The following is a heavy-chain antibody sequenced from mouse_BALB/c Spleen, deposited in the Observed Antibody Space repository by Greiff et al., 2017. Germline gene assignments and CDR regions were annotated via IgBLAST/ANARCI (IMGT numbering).Heavy chain of an antibody. CDR2: IYPGDGDT. D-gene: IGHD1-1*01. CDR3: ARGNYYGRLD. J-gene: IGHJ2*01. CDR1: GYTFTSYW. V-gene: IGHV1-87*01. Sequence: QVQLQQSGAELARPGASVKLSCKASGYTFTSYWMQWVKQRPGQGLEWIGAIYPGDGDTRYTQKFKGKATLTADKSSSTAYMQLSRLASEDSAVYYCARGNYYGRLDWGQGTTLTVSS.